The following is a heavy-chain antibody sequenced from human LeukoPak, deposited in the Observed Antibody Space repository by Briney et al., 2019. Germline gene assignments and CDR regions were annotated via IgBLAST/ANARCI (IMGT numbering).Heavy chain of an antibody. CDR2: IIPIFGTA. V-gene: IGHV1-69*05. D-gene: IGHD1-7*01. CDR1: GGTFSSCA. J-gene: IGHJ4*02. CDR3: ARSHNWNYPAQY. Sequence: ASVKVSCKASGGTFSSCAISWVRQAPGQGLEWMGGIIPIFGTANYAQKFQGRVTITTDESTSTAYMELSSLRSEDTAVYYCARSHNWNYPAQYWGQGTLVTVSS.